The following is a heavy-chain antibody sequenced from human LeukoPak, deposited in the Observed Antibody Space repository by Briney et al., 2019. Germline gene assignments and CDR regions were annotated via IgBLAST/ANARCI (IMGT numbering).Heavy chain of an antibody. CDR3: AKDGRHYDFWSGYPARFDY. J-gene: IGHJ4*02. D-gene: IGHD3-3*01. CDR1: GFTFSSYA. V-gene: IGHV3-23*01. Sequence: PGGSLRLSCAASGFTFSSYAMSWVRQAPGKGLEWVSAISGSGGSTYYADSVKGRFTISRDNSKNTLYLQMNSLRAEDTAVYYCAKDGRHYDFWSGYPARFDYWGQGTLVTVSS. CDR2: ISGSGGST.